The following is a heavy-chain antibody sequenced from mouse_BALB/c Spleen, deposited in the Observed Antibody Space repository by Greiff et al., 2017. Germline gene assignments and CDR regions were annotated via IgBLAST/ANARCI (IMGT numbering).Heavy chain of an antibody. CDR3: ARSGGNHAYFDY. D-gene: IGHD1-1*02. CDR1: GYTFTDYA. J-gene: IGHJ2*01. Sequence: VQLQQSGAELVRPGVSVKISCKGSGYTFTDYAMHWVKQSHAKSLEWIGEISTYCGDASYNQTFKGKATMTVDKSSSTAYMELARLTSEDSAIYYCARSGGNHAYFDYWGQGTTLTVSS. CDR2: ISTYCGDA. V-gene: IGHV1S137*01.